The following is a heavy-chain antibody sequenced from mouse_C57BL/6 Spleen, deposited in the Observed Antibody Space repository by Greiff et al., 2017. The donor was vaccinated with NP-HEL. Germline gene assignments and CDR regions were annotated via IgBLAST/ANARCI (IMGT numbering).Heavy chain of an antibody. J-gene: IGHJ1*03. V-gene: IGHV1-80*01. D-gene: IGHD1-1*01. Sequence: VQLQESGAELVKPGASVKISCKASGYAFSSYWMNWVKQRPGKGLEWIGQIYPGDGDTNYNGKFKGKATLTADKSSSTAYMQLSSLTSEDSAVYFCARMVTTVVRYFDVWGTGTTVTVSS. CDR1: GYAFSSYW. CDR3: ARMVTTVVRYFDV. CDR2: IYPGDGDT.